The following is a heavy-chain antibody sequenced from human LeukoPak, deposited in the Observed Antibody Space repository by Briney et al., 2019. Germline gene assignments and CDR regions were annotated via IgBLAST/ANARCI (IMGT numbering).Heavy chain of an antibody. CDR3: ARDPRGAAAGY. D-gene: IGHD6-13*01. V-gene: IGHV4-39*07. J-gene: IGHJ4*02. CDR2: IYYGGNR. CDR1: GDSVSSDLCY. Sequence: SETLSLTCTVSGDSVSSDLCYWGWIRQPPGKGLEWIGNIYYGGNRYYNPSLKSRVTISVDTSKNQFSLRLSSVTAADTAVYYCARDPRGAAAGYWGQGTLVTVSS.